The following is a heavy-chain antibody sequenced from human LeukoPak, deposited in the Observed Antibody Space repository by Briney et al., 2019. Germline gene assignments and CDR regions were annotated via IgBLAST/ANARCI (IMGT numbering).Heavy chain of an antibody. J-gene: IGHJ4*02. CDR1: GFTFNYYV. CDR3: AKTTTGYSSGRYPAWPIDY. V-gene: IGHV3-23*01. D-gene: IGHD2-15*01. Sequence: GRSLSLSCAASGFTFNYYVMHWVRQAPGKGLEWVSGIFGSGGSAHYADSVKGRFTISRDNSKNTVYLQMDSLRAEDTATYYCAKTTTGYSSGRYPAWPIDYWGQGTLVTVSS. CDR2: IFGSGGSA.